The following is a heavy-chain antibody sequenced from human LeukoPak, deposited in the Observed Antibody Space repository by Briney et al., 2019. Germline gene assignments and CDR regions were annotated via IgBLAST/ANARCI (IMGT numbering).Heavy chain of an antibody. CDR3: ARLREGYCSSTSCYAFDI. V-gene: IGHV4-38-2*02. D-gene: IGHD2-2*01. J-gene: IGHJ3*02. CDR2: MYHSGST. CDR1: NYSISTDYY. Sequence: SETLSLTCTVSNYSISTDYYWGWIRQPPGKGLEWIGTMYHSGSTYYNPSLKSRVTMSVDTSKNQFSLKLSSVTAADTAVYYCARLREGYCSSTSCYAFDIWGQGTMVTVSS.